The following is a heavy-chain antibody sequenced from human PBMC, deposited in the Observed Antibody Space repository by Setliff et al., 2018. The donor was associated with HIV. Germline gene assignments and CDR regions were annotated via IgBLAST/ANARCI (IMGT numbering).Heavy chain of an antibody. CDR2: IHYTGTT. J-gene: IGHJ3*01. CDR1: VGSINSYY. V-gene: IGHV4-59*08. D-gene: IGHD6-19*01. Sequence: SETLSLTCAVSVGSINSYYWSWIRQSPGSGLQWIGYIHYTGTTNYNPSLGSRLTISMDTTKSQFSLRLTSVTAADTAVYYCVRQSAAASVSSAWYVNGAFDVWGQGTMVTVSS. CDR3: VRQSAAASVSSAWYVNGAFDV.